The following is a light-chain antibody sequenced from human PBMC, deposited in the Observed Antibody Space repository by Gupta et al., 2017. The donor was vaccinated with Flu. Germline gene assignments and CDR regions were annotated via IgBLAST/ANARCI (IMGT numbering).Light chain of an antibody. V-gene: IGLV10-54*04. CDR1: STNVGNIA. CDR2: RND. J-gene: IGLJ3*02. CDR3: SAWDRSRSVWV. Sequence: ATITCSVTSTNVGNIAVAWLQHHQGHPPKLLCYRNDKRPSGIAERFSASRSRNRASLTITGLQTEDVADYYCSAWDRSRSVWVIGGGTKLTVL.